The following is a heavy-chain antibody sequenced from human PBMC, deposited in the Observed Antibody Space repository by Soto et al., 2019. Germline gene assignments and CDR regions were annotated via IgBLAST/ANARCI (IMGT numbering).Heavy chain of an antibody. V-gene: IGHV2-5*02. Sequence: QITLKESGPTLVKPTQTLTLTCTFSGFSLTTSGLGVGWIRQPPGKALEWLALIYCDDDKRYNPSLKSRLTITKDTSKNQVVLTITNMDPMDTATNFCAHRPHVLRLFGEYSFDYWGQGPLVTVSS. CDR2: IYCDDDK. J-gene: IGHJ4*02. CDR3: AHRPHVLRLFGEYSFDY. D-gene: IGHD3-10*01. CDR1: GFSLTTSGLG.